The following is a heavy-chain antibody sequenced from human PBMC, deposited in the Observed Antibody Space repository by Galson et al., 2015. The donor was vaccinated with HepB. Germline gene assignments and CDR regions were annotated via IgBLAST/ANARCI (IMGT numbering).Heavy chain of an antibody. CDR1: GDSVSSNSAA. J-gene: IGHJ2*01. CDR3: ARDRSIAVAGPGANYWYFDL. Sequence: CAISGDSVSSNSAAWNWIRQSPSRGLEWLGRTYYRSKWYNDYAVSVKSRITINPGTSKNQFSLQLNSVTPEDTAVYYCARDRSIAVAGPGANYWYFDLWGRGTLVTVSS. CDR2: TYYRSKWYN. D-gene: IGHD6-19*01. V-gene: IGHV6-1*01.